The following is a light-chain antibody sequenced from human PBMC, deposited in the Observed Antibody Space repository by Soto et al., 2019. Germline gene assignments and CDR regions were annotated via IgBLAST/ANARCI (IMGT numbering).Light chain of an antibody. V-gene: IGKV3-15*01. Sequence: DIVLTQSPGTLSLSPGERVTLSCRASQSVGGSLAWYRQKPGQAPRLLIYGASTRATDMPGRFSGRGSGTEFTLTINSLQSEDFAVYYCQQYRNWPRTFGQGTKVDIK. CDR2: GAS. CDR3: QQYRNWPRT. J-gene: IGKJ1*01. CDR1: QSVGGS.